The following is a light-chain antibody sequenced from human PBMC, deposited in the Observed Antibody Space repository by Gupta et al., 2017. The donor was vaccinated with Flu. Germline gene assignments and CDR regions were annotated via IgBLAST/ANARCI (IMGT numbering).Light chain of an antibody. Sequence: ERATLYCRASRSLTTRDLAWYQQKPGQAPRLLLYDASSRATGIPDRFSGSGSGTEFTLTISRLEPEDFAVYYCQQYGRSPITFGQWTRLEIK. J-gene: IGKJ5*01. CDR1: RSLTTRD. CDR2: DAS. V-gene: IGKV3-20*01. CDR3: QQYGRSPIT.